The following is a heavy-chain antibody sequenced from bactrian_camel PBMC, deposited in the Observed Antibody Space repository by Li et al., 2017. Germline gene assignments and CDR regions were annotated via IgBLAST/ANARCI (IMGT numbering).Heavy chain of an antibody. CDR1: GYIFARCG. Sequence: HVQLVESGGGSVQAGGSLNLSCSGSGYIFARCGMAWYRQAPGKEREGVTGIDCEGSSTYRDSVKGRFTISRDSAKHTAWLQMDNLKPEDTGIYYCASNGPVLLGATCCSGERRLGIKTYRYWGQGTQVTVS. J-gene: IGHJ4*01. D-gene: IGHD2*01. CDR2: IDCEGSS. CDR3: ASNGPVLLGATCCSGERRLGIKTYRY. V-gene: IGHV3S53*01.